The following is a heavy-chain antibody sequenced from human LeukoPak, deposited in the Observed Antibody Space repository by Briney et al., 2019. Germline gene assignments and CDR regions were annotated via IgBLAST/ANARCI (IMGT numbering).Heavy chain of an antibody. CDR3: ARGINHIDY. Sequence: SETLSLTCTVSGGSISRYYWSWIRQPPGKGLEWIGYISYTGSTTYNSSLKSRVTISLDTSQNQFSLKLTSVTPADTAVYYCARGINHIDYWGQGTLVTVSS. CDR2: ISYTGST. D-gene: IGHD1-14*01. J-gene: IGHJ4*02. CDR1: GGSISRYY. V-gene: IGHV4-59*01.